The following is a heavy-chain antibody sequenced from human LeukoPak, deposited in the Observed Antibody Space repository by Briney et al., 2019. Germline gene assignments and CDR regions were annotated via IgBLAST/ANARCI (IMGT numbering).Heavy chain of an antibody. CDR2: IYYSGST. Sequence: SEALSLTCTVSGASISSATYYWAWIRQPPGKGLEWIGYIYYSGSTYYNPSLKSRVTISVDTSKNQFSLKPSSVTAADTAVYYCAAYYYDSSGYYPHSLSDYWGQGTLVNVSS. D-gene: IGHD3-22*01. J-gene: IGHJ4*02. CDR1: GASISSATYY. CDR3: AAYYYDSSGYYPHSLSDY. V-gene: IGHV4-31*03.